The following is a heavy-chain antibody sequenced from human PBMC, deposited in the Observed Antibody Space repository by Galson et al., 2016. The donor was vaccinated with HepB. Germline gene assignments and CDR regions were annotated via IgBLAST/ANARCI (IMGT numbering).Heavy chain of an antibody. Sequence: SLRLSCAASGFTFSAYAMHWVRQAPGKGLEWLAVMSYDGNIKQYADSVKGRFTISRHNSKKTMYLQMNSLRGGDTAVYYCARDARPTASWHYFDYWGQGTLVTVSS. J-gene: IGHJ4*02. V-gene: IGHV3-30-3*01. D-gene: IGHD2-2*01. CDR1: GFTFSAYA. CDR3: ARDARPTASWHYFDY. CDR2: MSYDGNIK.